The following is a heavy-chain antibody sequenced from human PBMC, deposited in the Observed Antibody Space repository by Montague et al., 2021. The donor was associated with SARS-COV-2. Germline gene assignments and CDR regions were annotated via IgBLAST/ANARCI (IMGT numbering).Heavy chain of an antibody. D-gene: IGHD6-19*01. J-gene: IGHJ4*02. CDR3: ARRGGWPYFDF. CDR1: GGSIISYY. V-gene: IGHV4-59*08. Sequence: SETLSLTCTVSGGSIISYYWSWIWQSPGKRLEWIGYIYSTGSSDYNPSLESRVTMSIDMSKNQFSLNLTSVTAADTAVYYCARRGGWPYFDFWSQGTLVTVSS. CDR2: IYSTGSS.